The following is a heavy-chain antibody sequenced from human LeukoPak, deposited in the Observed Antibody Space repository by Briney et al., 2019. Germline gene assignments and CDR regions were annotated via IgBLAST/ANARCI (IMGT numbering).Heavy chain of an antibody. D-gene: IGHD3-9*01. CDR2: IYHSGST. J-gene: IGHJ3*02. CDR3: ARVGDILTGYYLQGAFDI. Sequence: PSETLSLTCAVSGGSISSGGYSWSWIRQPPGKGLEWIGYIYHSGSTYYNPSLKSRVTISVDRSKNQFSLKLSSVTAADTAVYYCARVGDILTGYYLQGAFDIWGQGTMVTVSS. CDR1: GGSISSGGYS. V-gene: IGHV4-30-2*01.